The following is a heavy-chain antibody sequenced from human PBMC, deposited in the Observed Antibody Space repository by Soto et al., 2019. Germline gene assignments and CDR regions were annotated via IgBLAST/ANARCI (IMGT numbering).Heavy chain of an antibody. CDR2: ISTYNGNT. D-gene: IGHD3-22*01. J-gene: IGHJ4*02. V-gene: IGHV1-18*01. Sequence: QVQLVQSGAEVKKPGASVKVSCKASGYTFITYGVSWVRQAPGQGLDWLGWISTYNGNTRYAERLQGRVTMTTDTTTNTAYVELRHLRSDDTAVYYWARGPTDYYANSANYFFDYWGQGTLVTVSS. CDR1: GYTFITYG. CDR3: ARGPTDYYANSANYFFDY.